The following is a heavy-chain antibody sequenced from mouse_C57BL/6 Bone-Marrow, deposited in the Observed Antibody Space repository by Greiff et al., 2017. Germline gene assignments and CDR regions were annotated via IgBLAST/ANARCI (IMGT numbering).Heavy chain of an antibody. Sequence: QVQLQQPGAELVKPGASVKMSCKASGYTFTSYWITWVKQRPGQGLEWIGDIYPGSGCTNYNEKFKSKATLTVDTSSSTADMQLSSLTSEDSAVXYGARGEATVVVRWYFDVWGTGTTVTVSS. CDR2: IYPGSGCT. J-gene: IGHJ1*03. D-gene: IGHD1-1*01. CDR3: ARGEATVVVRWYFDV. V-gene: IGHV1-55*01. CDR1: GYTFTSYW.